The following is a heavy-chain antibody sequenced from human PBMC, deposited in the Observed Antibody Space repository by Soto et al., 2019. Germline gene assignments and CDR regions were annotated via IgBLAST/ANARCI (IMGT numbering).Heavy chain of an antibody. V-gene: IGHV1-58*01. CDR2: VVAASGKT. J-gene: IGHJ4*02. CDR3: AATRDWGSYDFGGYPS. Sequence: SLQVSCKGSGFTFSRSAVQWVRQVRGQGLEWIGWVVAASGKTDYSQIFQERVTITRDMSTSTAYMELSSLSSEDTAVYYCAATRDWGSYDFGGYPSWGQGTLVTVS. CDR1: GFTFSRSA. D-gene: IGHD3-22*01.